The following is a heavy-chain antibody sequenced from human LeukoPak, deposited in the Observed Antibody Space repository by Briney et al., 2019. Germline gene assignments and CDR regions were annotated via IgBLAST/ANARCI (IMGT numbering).Heavy chain of an antibody. Sequence: SETLSLTCAVYGGSFSGYYWSWIRQPPGKGLEWIGELNHSGSTNYNPPLKSRVTISVDTSKNQFSLKLRSVTAADTAVPYCARGTGYCRSTSCYPAGYYYGMDVGGQGTTVTVSS. V-gene: IGHV4-34*01. J-gene: IGHJ6*02. CDR3: ARGTGYCRSTSCYPAGYYYGMDV. CDR2: LNHSGST. D-gene: IGHD2-2*01. CDR1: GGSFSGYY.